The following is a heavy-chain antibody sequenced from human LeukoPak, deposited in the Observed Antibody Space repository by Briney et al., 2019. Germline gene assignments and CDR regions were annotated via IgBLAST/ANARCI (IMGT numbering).Heavy chain of an antibody. J-gene: IGHJ6*02. CDR1: DGSFTGYF. V-gene: IGHV4-34*01. CDR2: INHGGST. Sequence: SETLSLTCTISDGSFTGYFWNWVRQAPGKGLEWIGDINHGGSTNYNPSLRSRVTMSVDTSKNQFSLKLSSVTAADTAVYYCARVAIFGVVINAMDVWGQGITVTVSS. CDR3: ARVAIFGVVINAMDV. D-gene: IGHD3-3*01.